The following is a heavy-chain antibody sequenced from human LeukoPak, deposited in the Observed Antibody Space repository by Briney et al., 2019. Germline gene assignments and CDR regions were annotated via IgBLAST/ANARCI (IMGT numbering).Heavy chain of an antibody. Sequence: SETLSLTCAVHGGSFSGYYWSWIRQPPGKGLEWIGEINHSGSTNYNPSLKSRVTISVDTSKNQFSLKLSSVTAADTAVYYCARVVMITFGGVIVGTTYYFDYWGQGTLVTVSS. J-gene: IGHJ4*02. CDR2: INHSGST. D-gene: IGHD3-16*02. V-gene: IGHV4-34*01. CDR1: GGSFSGYY. CDR3: ARVVMITFGGVIVGTTYYFDY.